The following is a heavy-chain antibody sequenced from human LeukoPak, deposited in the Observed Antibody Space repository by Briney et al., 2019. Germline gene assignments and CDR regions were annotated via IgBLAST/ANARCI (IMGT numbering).Heavy chain of an antibody. CDR3: ARHDPHSSSWYNYYYYYGMDV. V-gene: IGHV4-39*01. J-gene: IGHJ6*02. CDR2: IYYSGST. D-gene: IGHD6-13*01. CDR1: GGSISSSSYY. Sequence: PSETLSLTCTVSGGSISSSSYYWGWIRQPPGKGLEWIGSIYYSGSTYYNSSLKSRVTISVDTSKNQFSLKLSSVTAADTAVYYCARHDPHSSSWYNYYYYYGMDVWGQGTTVTVSS.